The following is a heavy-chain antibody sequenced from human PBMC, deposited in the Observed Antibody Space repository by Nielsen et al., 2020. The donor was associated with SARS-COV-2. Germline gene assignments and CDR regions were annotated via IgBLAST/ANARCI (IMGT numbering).Heavy chain of an antibody. V-gene: IGHV4-31*03. Sequence: SETLSLTCTVSGGSIKTASYYWSWIRQHPEWGLEWVGYIYHTGSTYYNPSLESRVTISVDTSKNQFSLRLNSVTAADTAVYFCATWETYYYDVSGFANWGQGTLVTVSS. CDR1: GGSIKTASYY. J-gene: IGHJ4*02. D-gene: IGHD3-22*01. CDR3: ATWETYYYDVSGFAN. CDR2: IYHTGST.